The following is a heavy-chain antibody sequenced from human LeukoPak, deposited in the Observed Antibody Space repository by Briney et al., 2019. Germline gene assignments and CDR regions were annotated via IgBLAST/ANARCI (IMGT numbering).Heavy chain of an antibody. D-gene: IGHD1-1*01. CDR1: GYTFTSYG. Sequence: GASVKVSCKASGYTFTSYGISWVRQAPGQGLEWMGWINAYNGNTNYAQKLQGRVTMTTDTSTSTAYMELRSLRSDDTAVYYCAARGGATGTTQGDAFDIWGQGTMVTVSS. J-gene: IGHJ3*02. CDR2: INAYNGNT. V-gene: IGHV1-18*04. CDR3: AARGGATGTTQGDAFDI.